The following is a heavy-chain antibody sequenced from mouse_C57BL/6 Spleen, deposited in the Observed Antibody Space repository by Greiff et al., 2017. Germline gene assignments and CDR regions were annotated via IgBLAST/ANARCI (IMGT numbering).Heavy chain of an antibody. CDR1: GYTFTSYG. J-gene: IGHJ2*01. D-gene: IGHD1-1*01. V-gene: IGHV1-81*01. CDR2: IYPRSGNT. Sequence: QVQLQRSGAELARPGASVKLSCKASGYTFTSYGISWVKQRTGQGLEWIGEIYPRSGNTYYNEKFKGKATLTADKSSSTAYMELRSLTSEDSAVYFCARWVLRSLYFDYWGQGTTLTVSS. CDR3: ARWVLRSLYFDY.